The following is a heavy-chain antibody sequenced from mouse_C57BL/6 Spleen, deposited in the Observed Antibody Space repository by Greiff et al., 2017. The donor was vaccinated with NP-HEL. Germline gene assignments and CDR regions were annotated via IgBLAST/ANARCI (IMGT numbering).Heavy chain of an antibody. Sequence: QVQLQQSGAELVRPGASVTLSCKASGYTFTDYEMHWVKQTPVHGLEWIGAIDPETGGTAYNQKFKGKAILTADKSSSTAYMELRSLTSEDSAVYYCTRDHDGYPQYFDVWGTGTTVTVSS. V-gene: IGHV1-15*01. J-gene: IGHJ1*03. CDR1: GYTFTDYE. D-gene: IGHD2-3*01. CDR3: TRDHDGYPQYFDV. CDR2: IDPETGGT.